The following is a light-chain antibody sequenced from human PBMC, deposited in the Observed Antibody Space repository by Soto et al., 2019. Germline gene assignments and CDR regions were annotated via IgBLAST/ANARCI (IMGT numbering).Light chain of an antibody. CDR2: AAS. V-gene: IGKV1-12*01. J-gene: IGKJ5*01. CDR1: QRISSW. CDR3: QQAHSFPIT. Sequence: DIQMTQSPSSVSASVGDRVTITCRASQRISSWLAWYQQKPGKAPKLLIYAASSLQSGGPSRFSGSGSGTDFTLTISSLQPEDFATYYCQQAHSFPITFGQGTRLEIK.